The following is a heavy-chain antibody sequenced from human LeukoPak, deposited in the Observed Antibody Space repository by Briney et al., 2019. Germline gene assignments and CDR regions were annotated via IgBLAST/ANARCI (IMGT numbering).Heavy chain of an antibody. J-gene: IGHJ5*02. CDR2: IYYSGST. V-gene: IGHV4-59*12. Sequence: SETLSLTCTVSGGSISSYYWSWIRQPPGKGLEWIGYIYYSGSTNYNPSLKSRVTISVDTSKNQFSLKLSSVTAADTAVYYCARDNYDILTGYQNWFDPWGQGTLVTVSS. CDR1: GGSISSYY. CDR3: ARDNYDILTGYQNWFDP. D-gene: IGHD3-9*01.